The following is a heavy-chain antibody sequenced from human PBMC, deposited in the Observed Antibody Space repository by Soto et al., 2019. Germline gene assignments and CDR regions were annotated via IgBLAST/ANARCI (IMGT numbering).Heavy chain of an antibody. D-gene: IGHD3-10*01. CDR1: GGSISSYY. Sequence: QVQLQESGPGLVKPSETLSLTCTVSGGSISSYYWSWIRQPPGKGLEWIGYIYYSGSTNYNPSLKSRVTRSVDTSKNQFSLKLSSVTAADTAVYYCATTMVRGVKYWYFDLWGRGTLVTVSS. J-gene: IGHJ2*01. V-gene: IGHV4-59*01. CDR3: ATTMVRGVKYWYFDL. CDR2: IYYSGST.